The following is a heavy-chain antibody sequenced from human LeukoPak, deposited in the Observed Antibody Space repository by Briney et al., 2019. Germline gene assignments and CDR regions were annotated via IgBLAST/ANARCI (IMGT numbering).Heavy chain of an antibody. CDR3: AREELYYGSGSSVYYYGMDV. CDR1: GLTFSSYA. J-gene: IGHJ6*02. V-gene: IGHV3-30*04. CDR2: ISFDGSSQ. Sequence: GGSLRLSCAASGLTFSSYAMHWVRQAPGKGLEWVAVISFDGSSQYYADSVKGRFTTSRDNSKKTLSLRMNSLRAEDTDVYYCAREELYYGSGSSVYYYGMDVWGQGTTVTVSS. D-gene: IGHD3-10*01.